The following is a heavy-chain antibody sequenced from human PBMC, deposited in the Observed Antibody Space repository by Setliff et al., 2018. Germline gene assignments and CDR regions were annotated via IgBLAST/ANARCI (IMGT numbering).Heavy chain of an antibody. CDR3: ASVVVVAATSTARNY. D-gene: IGHD2-15*01. CDR1: GGSISSGSYY. J-gene: IGHJ4*02. V-gene: IGHV4-61*09. CDR2: IYTSGST. Sequence: PSETLSLTCTVFGGSISSGSYYWSWIRQPAGKGLEWIGHIYTSGSTNYNPSLKSRVTISVDTSKNQFSLKLSSVTAADTAVYYCASVVVVAATSTARNYWGQGTLVTVSS.